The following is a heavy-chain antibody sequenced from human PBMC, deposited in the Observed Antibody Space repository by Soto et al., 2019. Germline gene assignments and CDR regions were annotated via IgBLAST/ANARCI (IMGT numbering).Heavy chain of an antibody. CDR2: ISHSGTT. Sequence: QVQLQESGPGLVKPSETLSLTCSVSGGSISSDFWSWIRQPPGKGLEWIGYISHSGTTNYKSSLRGRVTISLDTDRSRFSLRLNSVTAADTAVYYCASRFGSGPFDPWGQRTLVTVSS. J-gene: IGHJ5*02. V-gene: IGHV4-4*09. D-gene: IGHD3-10*01. CDR3: ASRFGSGPFDP. CDR1: GGSISSDF.